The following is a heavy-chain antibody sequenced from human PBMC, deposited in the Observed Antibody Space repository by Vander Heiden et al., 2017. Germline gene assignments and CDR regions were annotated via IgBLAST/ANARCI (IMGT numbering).Heavy chain of an antibody. J-gene: IGHJ6*02. CDR3: ARALYGSGNYYYYGMDV. V-gene: IGHV3-7*01. D-gene: IGHD3-10*01. CDR2: IKQDGSEK. CDR1: GSTFSSYW. Sequence: EVQLVESGGGLVQPGGSLRLSGAASGSTFSSYWMGGVRQAQGKGLEWVANIKQDGSEKYYVDSVKGRFTISRDNAKNSLYLQMNSLRAEDTAVYYCARALYGSGNYYYYGMDVWGQGTTVTVSS.